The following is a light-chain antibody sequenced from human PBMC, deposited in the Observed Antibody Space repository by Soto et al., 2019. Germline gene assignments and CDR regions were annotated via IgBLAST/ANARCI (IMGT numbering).Light chain of an antibody. V-gene: IGLV2-23*02. CDR1: SSDVGSYNL. CDR2: EVS. Sequence: QSALTQPASVSGSPGQSITISCTGTSSDVGSYNLVSWYQQHPGKAPKLMIYEVSKRPSGVSNRFSGSKSGNTASLTISGLQAEDEADYYCCSYAGSSVLGGGTQLTVL. CDR3: CSYAGSSV. J-gene: IGLJ2*01.